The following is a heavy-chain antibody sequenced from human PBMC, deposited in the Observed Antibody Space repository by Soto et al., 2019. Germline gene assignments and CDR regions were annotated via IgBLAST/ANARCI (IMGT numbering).Heavy chain of an antibody. CDR1: GFTFSSYA. D-gene: IGHD3-16*01. CDR2: ISYDGSNK. Sequence: PGGSLRLSCAASGFTFSSYAMHWVRQAPGKGLEWVAVISYDGSNKYYADSVKGRFTISRDNSKNTLYLQMNSLRAEDTAVYYCARGFYEDFDYCGQGSLVTVSS. V-gene: IGHV3-30-3*01. J-gene: IGHJ4*02. CDR3: ARGFYEDFDY.